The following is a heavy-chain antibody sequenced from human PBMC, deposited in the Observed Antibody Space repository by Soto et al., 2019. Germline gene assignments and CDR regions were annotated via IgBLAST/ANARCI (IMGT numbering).Heavy chain of an antibody. V-gene: IGHV4-4*02. CDR1: GGSISSSNW. J-gene: IGHJ4*02. D-gene: IGHD6-13*01. CDR3: ARAAMGGSSWPFDY. Sequence: SETLCLTCAVSGGSISSSNWWSWVRQPPGKGLEWIGEIYHSGSTNDNPSLKSRVTISVDKSKNQFSLKLSSVTAADTAVYYCARAAMGGSSWPFDYWGQGTLVTVSS. CDR2: IYHSGST.